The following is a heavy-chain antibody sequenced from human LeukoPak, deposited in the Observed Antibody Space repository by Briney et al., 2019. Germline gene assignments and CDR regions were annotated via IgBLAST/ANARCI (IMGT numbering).Heavy chain of an antibody. Sequence: PSETLSLTCTVSGGSISSYYWSWIRQPPGKGLEWIGYIYYSGSTNYNPSLKSRVTISVDTSKNQFSLKLSSVTAADTAVYYCARDNYGSGSYLNYWGQGTLVTVSS. CDR3: ARDNYGSGSYLNY. V-gene: IGHV4-59*12. CDR1: GGSISSYY. J-gene: IGHJ4*02. D-gene: IGHD3-10*01. CDR2: IYYSGST.